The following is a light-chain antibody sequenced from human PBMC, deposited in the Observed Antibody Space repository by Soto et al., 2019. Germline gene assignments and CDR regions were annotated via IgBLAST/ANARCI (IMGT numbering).Light chain of an antibody. J-gene: IGKJ5*01. CDR2: GAS. CDR3: QQYNDWPRT. V-gene: IGKV3-15*01. CDR1: QSVSRSY. Sequence: DIVVTQSPATLPVSPGERATLSCMSSQSVSRSYLAWYQQKPGQAPRLLIYGASTRATGVPARFSGSASGTEFTLTISSLQSEDFGVYYCQQYNDWPRTLGQGTRLEIK.